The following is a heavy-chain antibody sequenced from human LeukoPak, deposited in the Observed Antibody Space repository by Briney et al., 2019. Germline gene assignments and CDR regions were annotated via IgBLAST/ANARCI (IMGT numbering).Heavy chain of an antibody. J-gene: IGHJ4*02. V-gene: IGHV3-33*01. Sequence: GGCLRLSCVASAFTFSSYGMHWVRPAPGKGLEWVAVIWYDGSNIYYEDSVKGRFTISRDNAKNTLYLQKNNLRAEDTAVYYCARAKNDYDTSGFASFDYWGQGTLVTVSS. D-gene: IGHD3-22*01. CDR3: ARAKNDYDTSGFASFDY. CDR2: IWYDGSNI. CDR1: AFTFSSYG.